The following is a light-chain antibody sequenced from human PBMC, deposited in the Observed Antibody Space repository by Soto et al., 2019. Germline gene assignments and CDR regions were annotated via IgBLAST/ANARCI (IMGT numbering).Light chain of an antibody. CDR3: QQYKSYSPVT. Sequence: IQMTQSPSTLSASVGDRVTITCRASQSINSWLAWYQQKPGKAPNLLIYDASSLESGVPSRFSGSGSGTEFTLTISSLQPDDFATYYCQQYKSYSPVTFGGGTKVDIK. J-gene: IGKJ4*01. V-gene: IGKV1-5*01. CDR1: QSINSW. CDR2: DAS.